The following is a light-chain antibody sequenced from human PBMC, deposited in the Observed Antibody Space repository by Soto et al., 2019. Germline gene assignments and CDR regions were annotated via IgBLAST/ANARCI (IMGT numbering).Light chain of an antibody. CDR2: DAS. Sequence: AIQLTQSPSSLSASVGDRVTITCRASQGISSALAWYQQKPGKPPKLLIYDASSLESGVPSRFNGSDSGTDFTLTISSLQPEDFATYYCQQFNNYPLTFGGGTKVEIK. CDR3: QQFNNYPLT. V-gene: IGKV1D-13*01. J-gene: IGKJ4*01. CDR1: QGISSA.